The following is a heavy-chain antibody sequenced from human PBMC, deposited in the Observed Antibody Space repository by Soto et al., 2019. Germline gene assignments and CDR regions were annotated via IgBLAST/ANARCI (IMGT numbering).Heavy chain of an antibody. V-gene: IGHV4-59*01. CDR2: IYNSGRT. CDR1: VGSITSYY. J-gene: IGHJ4*01. Sequence: SETLSLTCTVSVGSITSYYWSWIRQPPGKGLEWIGYIYNSGRTNYNPSLKSRVTISVDTSNNQFSLKLTSVNAADTAVYYCARATNFDYWGHGALVTVSS. D-gene: IGHD1-1*01. CDR3: ARATNFDY.